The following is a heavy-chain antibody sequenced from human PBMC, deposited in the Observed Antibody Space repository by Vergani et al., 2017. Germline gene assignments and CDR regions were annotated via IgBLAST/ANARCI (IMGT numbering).Heavy chain of an antibody. Sequence: EVQLLESGGGLVQPGGSLRLSCAASGFTFSSYAMSWVRQAPGKGLEWVSAISGSGGSTYYADSVKGRFTISRDNSKNTLYLQMNSLRSEDTAVYYCARETEGSQYYYDSSVILWGQGTLVTVSS. D-gene: IGHD3-22*01. CDR2: ISGSGGST. CDR1: GFTFSSYA. V-gene: IGHV3-23*01. J-gene: IGHJ4*02. CDR3: ARETEGSQYYYDSSVIL.